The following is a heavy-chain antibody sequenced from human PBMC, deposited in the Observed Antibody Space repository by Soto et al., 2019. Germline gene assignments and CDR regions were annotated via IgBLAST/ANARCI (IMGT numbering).Heavy chain of an antibody. J-gene: IGHJ4*02. CDR3: ERGYGYEGFDY. D-gene: IGHD5-18*01. Sequence: SETLSLTCTVSGGSISSSSYYWGWIRQPPGKGLEWIGSIYYSGSTYYNPSLKSRVTISVDTSKNQFSLKLSSVTAADTAVYYCERGYGYEGFDYWGQGTLVTVSS. CDR2: IYYSGST. V-gene: IGHV4-39*01. CDR1: GGSISSSSYY.